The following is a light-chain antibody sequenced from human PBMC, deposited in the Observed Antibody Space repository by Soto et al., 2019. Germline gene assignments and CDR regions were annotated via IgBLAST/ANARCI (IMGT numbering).Light chain of an antibody. CDR1: QSVDSNY. J-gene: IGKJ5*01. CDR2: GAS. V-gene: IGKV3-20*01. Sequence: EIVLPQYPGPLSLSPGEESTLSCMASQSVDSNYLAWYQQKPGQTPRLIIYGASGRADGIPDRFSGGGSGTDFTLTISRLEPGDFAVYFCQQYGGFPITFGQGTRLEIK. CDR3: QQYGGFPIT.